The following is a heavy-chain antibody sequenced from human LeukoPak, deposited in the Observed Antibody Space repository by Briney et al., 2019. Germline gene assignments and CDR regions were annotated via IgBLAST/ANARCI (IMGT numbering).Heavy chain of an antibody. CDR2: ISAYNGNT. V-gene: IGHV1-18*01. CDR3: ARKSGYCSSTSCYTRRDYYYYMDV. J-gene: IGHJ6*03. Sequence: ASVKVSCKASGYTFTRYGISWVRQAPGQGLEWMGWISAYNGNTNYAQKLQGRVTMTTDTSTSTAYMELRSLRSDDTAVYYCARKSGYCSSTSCYTRRDYYYYMDVWGKGTTVTVSS. D-gene: IGHD2-2*02. CDR1: GYTFTRYG.